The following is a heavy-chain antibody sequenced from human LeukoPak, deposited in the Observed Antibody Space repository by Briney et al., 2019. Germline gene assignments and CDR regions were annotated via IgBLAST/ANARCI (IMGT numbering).Heavy chain of an antibody. CDR1: GYTFTVYY. CDR3: ARDFRAAMVSDWFDP. CDR2: INPNSGGT. J-gene: IGHJ5*02. Sequence: ASVTVSCKASGYTFTVYYMHWVRQAPGQGLEWMGWINPNSGGTNYAQKFQGRVTMTRDTSISTAYMELSRLRSDDTAVYYCARDFRAAMVSDWFDPWGQGTLVTVSS. V-gene: IGHV1-2*02. D-gene: IGHD5-18*01.